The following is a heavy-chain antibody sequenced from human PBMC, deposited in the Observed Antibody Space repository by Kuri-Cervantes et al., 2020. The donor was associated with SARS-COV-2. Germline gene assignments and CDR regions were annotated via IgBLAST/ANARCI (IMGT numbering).Heavy chain of an antibody. Sequence: SETLSLTCTVSGGSISSYYWSWIRQPPGKGLEWIGYIYYSGSTNYNPSLKSRVTISVDTSKNQFSLKLSSVTAADTAVYYCAREDRGITMVRGVIQGRTPSYYYYYMDVWGKGTTVTVSS. CDR1: GGSISSYY. CDR2: IYYSGST. J-gene: IGHJ6*03. D-gene: IGHD3-10*01. V-gene: IGHV4-59*01. CDR3: AREDRGITMVRGVIQGRTPSYYYYYMDV.